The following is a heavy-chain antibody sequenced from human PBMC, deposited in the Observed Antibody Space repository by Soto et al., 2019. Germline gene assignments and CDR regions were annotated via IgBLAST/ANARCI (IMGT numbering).Heavy chain of an antibody. CDR1: GFTFSDYW. CDR3: ARGSGYSYGPIHD. CDR2: INSDGSST. D-gene: IGHD5-18*01. V-gene: IGHV3-74*01. J-gene: IGHJ4*02. Sequence: GGSLRLSCAASGFTFSDYWMHWVRQAPGKGLVWVSRINSDGSSTSYADSVKGRFTISRDNAKNTLYLQMNSLRAEDTAVYYCARGSGYSYGPIHDSGQGTLVTVSS.